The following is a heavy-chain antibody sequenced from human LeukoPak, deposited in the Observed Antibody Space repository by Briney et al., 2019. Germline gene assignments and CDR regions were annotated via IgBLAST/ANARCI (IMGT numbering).Heavy chain of an antibody. CDR1: GFTFSNAW. Sequence: GGSLRLSCAASGFTFSNAWMSWVRQAPGKGLEWVGRIKSNTDGGTTDYAAPVKCRFTISKDESKNTLYLQMNSLRAEDTSVYYCAKSGLNRFDYWGQGTLVTVSS. CDR2: IKSNTDGGTT. CDR3: AKSGLNRFDY. V-gene: IGHV3-15*01. D-gene: IGHD2-15*01. J-gene: IGHJ4*02.